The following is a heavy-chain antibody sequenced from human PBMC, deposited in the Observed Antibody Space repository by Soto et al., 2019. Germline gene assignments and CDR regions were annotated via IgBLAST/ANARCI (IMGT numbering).Heavy chain of an antibody. CDR2: LNSDGSSR. CDR3: ARGLKNKYGMDV. Sequence: EVQLVESGGALVQPGGSLRLSCAASGFTFTSHWMHWVRQAPGKGLVLVSRLNSDGSSRYYGDSMKGRFTISRDNANNTVYLQMNSRSDEDTAVYYCARGLKNKYGMDVWGQGTTVTVSS. J-gene: IGHJ6*02. V-gene: IGHV3-74*01. CDR1: GFTFTSHW.